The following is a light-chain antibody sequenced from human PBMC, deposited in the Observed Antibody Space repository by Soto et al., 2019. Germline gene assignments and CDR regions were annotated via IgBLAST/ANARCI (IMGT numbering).Light chain of an antibody. V-gene: IGLV1-44*01. CDR3: AAWDYSLNGHV. CDR2: TTN. Sequence: QSVLTQPHSASGTPGQRVTISCSGSSSNIGTSSVHWFQQLPGTAPKLLISTTNQRPSGVPERFSGPKSGTSASLAISGLQSEDEADYNCAAWDYSLNGHVLGTGTKVTVL. CDR1: SSNIGTSS. J-gene: IGLJ1*01.